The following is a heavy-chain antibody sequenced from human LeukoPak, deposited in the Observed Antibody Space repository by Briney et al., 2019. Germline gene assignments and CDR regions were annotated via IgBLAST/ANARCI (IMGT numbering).Heavy chain of an antibody. V-gene: IGHV4-4*02. CDR3: ARDYYDYVWGSYRSHDAFDI. Sequence: SGTLSLTCAVSGGSISSSNWWSWVRQPPGKGLEWIGEIYHSGSTNYNPSLKSRVTISVDKSKNQFSLKLSSVTAADTAVYYCARDYYDYVWGSYRSHDAFDIWGQGTMVTVSS. CDR2: IYHSGST. D-gene: IGHD3-16*02. CDR1: GGSISSSNW. J-gene: IGHJ3*02.